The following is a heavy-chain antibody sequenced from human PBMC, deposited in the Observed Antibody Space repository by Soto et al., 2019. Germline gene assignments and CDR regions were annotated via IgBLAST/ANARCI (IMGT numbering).Heavy chain of an antibody. CDR3: ARKTLRTSGWYLDS. CDR1: GGSVSSGGYD. V-gene: IGHV4-61*08. D-gene: IGHD6-19*01. CDR2: IYYSGST. J-gene: IGHJ4*02. Sequence: QVQLQESGPGLVKPSETLSLTCTVSGGSVSSGGYDWRWIRQPPGKGLGWIGHIYYSGSTNYNPTLKSRVTISLATSKNQFSRNLGSVATADTAIYYGARKTLRTSGWYLDSWGQGILVTVSS.